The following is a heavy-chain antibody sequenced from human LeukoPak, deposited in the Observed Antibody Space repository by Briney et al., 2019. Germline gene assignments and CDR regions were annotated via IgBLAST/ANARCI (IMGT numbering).Heavy chain of an antibody. CDR3: AKPSSANYPPTGY. CDR1: GFTFSSYD. J-gene: IGHJ4*02. D-gene: IGHD4/OR15-4a*01. CDR2: ISGSGDRT. Sequence: GGSLRLSCAASGFTFSSYDVSWVRQAPGKGLEWVSAISGSGDRTYYADSVKGRFTISRDNSKNTLYLQINSLRAEDTAVYYCAKPSSANYPPTGYWAQGTLVTVSS. V-gene: IGHV3-23*01.